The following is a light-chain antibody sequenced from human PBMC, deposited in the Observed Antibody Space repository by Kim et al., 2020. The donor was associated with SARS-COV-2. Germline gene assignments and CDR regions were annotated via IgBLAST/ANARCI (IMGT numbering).Light chain of an antibody. CDR1: QGINNY. Sequence: AAVGDRVTITCRASQGINNYLAWYQQNPGTAPKVLIYAASILQSGVPSRFSGSGSGTEFTLTISSLQPEDFSTYYCLQTDVYPRTFGQGTKVDIK. CDR3: LQTDVYPRT. V-gene: IGKV1-9*01. CDR2: AAS. J-gene: IGKJ1*01.